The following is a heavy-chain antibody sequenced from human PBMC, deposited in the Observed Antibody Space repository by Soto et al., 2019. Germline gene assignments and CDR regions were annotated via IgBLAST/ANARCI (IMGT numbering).Heavy chain of an antibody. CDR2: MSYDGINI. CDR1: GFTFSKYD. Sequence: QVQLVESGGVVVQPGRSLRLSCAASGFTFSKYDMHWVRQAPGQGLEWVAVMSYDGINIYYVDSVKGRFTISRDNSKNTLYLQMNSLRAEDTAVYYCAKNSDHSGLDYWGQGALVTVSA. J-gene: IGHJ4*02. V-gene: IGHV3-30*18. D-gene: IGHD3-22*01. CDR3: AKNSDHSGLDY.